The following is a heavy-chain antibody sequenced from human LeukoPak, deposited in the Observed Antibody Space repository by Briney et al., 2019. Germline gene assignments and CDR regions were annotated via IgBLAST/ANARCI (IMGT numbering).Heavy chain of an antibody. Sequence: GASVKVSCKASGYTFTSYGISWVRQAPGQGLEWMGWISAYNGNTNYAQKLQGRVTMTTDTSTSTAYMELRSLRSDDTAVYYRARDSSSWYYYYYYMDVWGKGTTVTVSS. D-gene: IGHD6-13*01. J-gene: IGHJ6*03. V-gene: IGHV1-18*01. CDR1: GYTFTSYG. CDR2: ISAYNGNT. CDR3: ARDSSSWYYYYYYMDV.